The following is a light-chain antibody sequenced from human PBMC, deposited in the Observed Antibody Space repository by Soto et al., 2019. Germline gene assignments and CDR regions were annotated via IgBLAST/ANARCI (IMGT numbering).Light chain of an antibody. Sequence: DIQLTQSPSFLSTSVGDRVTITCRASQDISSYLAWYQQRPGKVPRFLTHSASTLQSGVPSRFIATGSGTTFTLTISSLQPEDIATYYCQQLNRFPRTFGQGTKVEV. J-gene: IGKJ1*01. V-gene: IGKV1-9*01. CDR1: QDISSY. CDR3: QQLNRFPRT. CDR2: SAS.